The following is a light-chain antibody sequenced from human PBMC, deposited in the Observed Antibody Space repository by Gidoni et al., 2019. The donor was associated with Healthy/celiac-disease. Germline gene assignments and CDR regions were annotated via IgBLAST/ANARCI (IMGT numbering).Light chain of an antibody. J-gene: IGKJ3*01. CDR3: QQYGSSLGFT. V-gene: IGKV3-20*01. Sequence: EIVLTQSPGTLSLSPGARATLSCRASQSVSSSYLAWYQPKPGQAPRLLIYGASSRATGIPDRFSGSGSGTDFTLTISRLEPEDFAVYYCQQYGSSLGFTFGPGTKVDIK. CDR2: GAS. CDR1: QSVSSSY.